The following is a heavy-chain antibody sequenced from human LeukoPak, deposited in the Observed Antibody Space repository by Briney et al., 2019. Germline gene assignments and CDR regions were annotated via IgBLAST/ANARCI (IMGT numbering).Heavy chain of an antibody. D-gene: IGHD2-21*01. CDR2: IIPIFGTA. J-gene: IGHJ5*02. Sequence: SVKVSCKASGGTFSSYAISWVRQAPGQGLEWMGGIIPIFGTANYAQKFQGRVTITADESTSTAYMELSSLRSEDTAVYYCARDYGPYPGCSWFDPWGQGTLVTVSS. CDR1: GGTFSSYA. V-gene: IGHV1-69*13. CDR3: ARDYGPYPGCSWFDP.